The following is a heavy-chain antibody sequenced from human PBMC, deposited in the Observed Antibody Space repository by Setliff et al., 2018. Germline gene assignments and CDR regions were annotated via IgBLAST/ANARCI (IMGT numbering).Heavy chain of an antibody. V-gene: IGHV5-51*01. Sequence: GESLKISCKGSGYSFTDYWIGWVRQMPGEGLEWMGIIYPGDSDTRYSPSFQGQVTISADKSISTAYLQWSSLKASDTAMYYCARQAIFGSDAFDIWGQGTMVTVSS. CDR1: GYSFTDYW. CDR2: IYPGDSDT. CDR3: ARQAIFGSDAFDI. J-gene: IGHJ3*02. D-gene: IGHD3-3*01.